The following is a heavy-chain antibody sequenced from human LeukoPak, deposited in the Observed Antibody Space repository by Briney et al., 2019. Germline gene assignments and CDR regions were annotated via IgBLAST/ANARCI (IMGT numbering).Heavy chain of an antibody. CDR2: ISAYNGDT. CDR3: ARANMVRGVGSFFDRNWFDP. J-gene: IGHJ5*02. D-gene: IGHD3-10*01. CDR1: GYTFTGYY. Sequence: ASVKVSCKASGYTFTGYYMHWVRQAPGQGLEWMGWISAYNGDTKYAEKVQDRVTMTTDTSTSTVYMELSRLRSDDTAVYYCARANMVRGVGSFFDRNWFDPWGQGTLVTVSS. V-gene: IGHV1-18*04.